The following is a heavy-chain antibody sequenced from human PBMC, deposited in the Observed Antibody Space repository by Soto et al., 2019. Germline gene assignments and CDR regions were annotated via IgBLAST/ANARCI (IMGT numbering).Heavy chain of an antibody. CDR3: ARERSAAGTGWFDP. CDR2: IYHSGST. J-gene: IGHJ5*02. V-gene: IGHV4-30-2*01. CDR1: GGSISSGGYS. D-gene: IGHD6-13*01. Sequence: SETLSLTCAVSGGSISSGGYSWSWIRQPPGKGLEWIGYIYHSGSTYYNPSLKSRVTISVDRSKNQFSLRLSSVTAADTAVYYCARERSAAGTGWFDPRGQGTLVTGSS.